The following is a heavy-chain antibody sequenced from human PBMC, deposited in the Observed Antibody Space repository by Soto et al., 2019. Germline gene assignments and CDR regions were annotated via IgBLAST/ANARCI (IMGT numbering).Heavy chain of an antibody. CDR1: GFTFSSYS. V-gene: IGHV3-21*01. Sequence: EVQLVESGRGLVKPGGSLRLSCAASGFTFSSYSMNWVRQAPGKGLEWVSSISSSSSYIYYADSVKGRFTISRDNAKNSLYLQMNSLRAEDTAVYYCARASPEELLWFGERGVYWGQGTLVTVSS. D-gene: IGHD3-10*01. CDR2: ISSSSSYI. CDR3: ARASPEELLWFGERGVY. J-gene: IGHJ4*02.